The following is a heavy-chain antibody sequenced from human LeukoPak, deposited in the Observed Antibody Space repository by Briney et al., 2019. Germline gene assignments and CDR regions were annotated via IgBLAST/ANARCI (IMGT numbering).Heavy chain of an antibody. Sequence: SETLSLAFTVSGGSISSGSYYWSWIRQPAGKGLEWIGRIYTSGSTNYNPSLKSRVTISVDTSKNQFSLKLSSVTAADTAVYYCARGAYPLFDYWGQGTLVTVSS. CDR3: ARGAYPLFDY. CDR2: IYTSGST. D-gene: IGHD3-16*01. CDR1: GGSISSGSYY. J-gene: IGHJ4*02. V-gene: IGHV4-61*02.